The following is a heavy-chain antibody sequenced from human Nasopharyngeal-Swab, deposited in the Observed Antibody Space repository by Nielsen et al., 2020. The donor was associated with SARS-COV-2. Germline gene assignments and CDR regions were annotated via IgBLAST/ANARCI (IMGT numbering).Heavy chain of an antibody. V-gene: IGHV1-69*13. D-gene: IGHD4-11*01. Sequence: SVKVSCKASGGTFSSYAISWVRQAPGQGLEWMGGIIPIFGTANYAQKFQGRVTITADESTSTAYMELSSLRSEDTAVYYCAIMTTVTSYLFYYYYYMDVWGKGTTVTVS. J-gene: IGHJ6*03. CDR3: AIMTTVTSYLFYYYYYMDV. CDR1: GGTFSSYA. CDR2: IIPIFGTA.